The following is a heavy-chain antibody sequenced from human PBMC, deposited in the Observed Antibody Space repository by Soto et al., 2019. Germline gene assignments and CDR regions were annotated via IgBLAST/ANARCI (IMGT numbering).Heavy chain of an antibody. CDR1: GGSFSGYY. CDR3: GREGAYFDY. Sequence: SETLSLTCAVYGGSFSGYYWSWIRQPPGKGLEWIGEINHSGSTNYNPSLKSRVTISVDTSKNQFSLKLTSVTAADTAVYYCGREGAYFDYWGQGALVTVSA. V-gene: IGHV4-34*01. CDR2: INHSGST. J-gene: IGHJ4*02.